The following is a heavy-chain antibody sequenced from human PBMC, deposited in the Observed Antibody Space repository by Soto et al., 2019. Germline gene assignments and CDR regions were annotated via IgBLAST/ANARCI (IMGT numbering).Heavy chain of an antibody. Sequence: ETLSLTCTVSGASINTYYWSWIRQPPGKGLEWIGYVSGSGTATYNPTLQSRVTISVDTSKNQFSVNLISVTAADTALYYCARVNSYDSSWSHDYWGQGALVTVSS. V-gene: IGHV4-59*12. J-gene: IGHJ4*02. CDR1: GASINTYY. CDR2: VSGSGTA. CDR3: ARVNSYDSSWSHDY. D-gene: IGHD6-13*01.